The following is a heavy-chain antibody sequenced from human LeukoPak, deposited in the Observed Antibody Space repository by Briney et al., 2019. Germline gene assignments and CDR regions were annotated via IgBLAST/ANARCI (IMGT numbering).Heavy chain of an antibody. CDR2: VYYTGNT. V-gene: IGHV4-59*01. Sequence: SETLSLICTVSGCSISTYYCSWIRQPPGKGLGLIAYVYYTGNTDYNPSLKSRVTISVDTSKKQFSLTLRSVSAADTAVYYCARGAESHYDRHLDYWGQGTLVTVSS. D-gene: IGHD1-26*01. J-gene: IGHJ4*02. CDR3: ARGAESHYDRHLDY. CDR1: GCSISTYY.